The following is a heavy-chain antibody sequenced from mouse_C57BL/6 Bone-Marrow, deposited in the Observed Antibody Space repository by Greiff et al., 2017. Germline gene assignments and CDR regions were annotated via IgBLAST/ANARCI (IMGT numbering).Heavy chain of an antibody. CDR1: GYTFTSYW. D-gene: IGHD2-1*01. CDR3: ARSFYYGNFY. V-gene: IGHV1-61*01. J-gene: IGHJ2*01. Sequence: QVQLQQSGPELVKPGSSVKLSCKASGYTFTSYWMDWVKQRPGQGLEWIGNIYPSDSETHYNQKFKDKATLTVDKSSSTAYMQLSSLTSEDSAVYYCARSFYYGNFYWGQGTTLTVSS. CDR2: IYPSDSET.